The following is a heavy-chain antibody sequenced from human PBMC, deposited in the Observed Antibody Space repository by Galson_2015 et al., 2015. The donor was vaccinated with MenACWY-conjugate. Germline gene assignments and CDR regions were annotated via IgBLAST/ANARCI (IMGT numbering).Heavy chain of an antibody. J-gene: IGHJ6*03. CDR1: GFTFTGYE. Sequence: SLRLSCAASGFTFTGYEFNWVRQAPGKGLEWLSYISKSGSPIYYADSVKGRFTISRDNIKKSLFLEMNSLRAGDTGMYYCARVGTWIHQFVYYRDVCGKGTSVAVSS. D-gene: IGHD5-18*01. CDR2: ISKSGSPI. CDR3: ARVGTWIHQFVYYRDV. V-gene: IGHV3-48*03.